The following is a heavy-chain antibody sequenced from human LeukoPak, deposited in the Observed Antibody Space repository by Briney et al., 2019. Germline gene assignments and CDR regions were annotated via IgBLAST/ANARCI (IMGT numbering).Heavy chain of an antibody. J-gene: IGHJ4*02. D-gene: IGHD1-26*01. Sequence: PGGSLRLSCAASGFTFDDYTMQWVRQAPGKGLEWVSHISWDGTYIYYADSVKGRFTVSRDNSKNSLYLQMHSLRSEDTAFYYCAKDTGSGSFSGFDSWGQGTLVTVSS. CDR1: GFTFDDYT. CDR3: AKDTGSGSFSGFDS. CDR2: ISWDGTYI. V-gene: IGHV3-43*01.